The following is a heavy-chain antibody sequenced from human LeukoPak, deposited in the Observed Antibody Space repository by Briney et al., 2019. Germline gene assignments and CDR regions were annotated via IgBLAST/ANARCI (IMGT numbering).Heavy chain of an antibody. CDR3: AKRLGAARTSLNY. D-gene: IGHD6-6*01. J-gene: IGHJ4*02. Sequence: GGSLRLSCAASGFTFSSYAMSWVRQAPGKGLEWVSAISGSGGSTYYADSVKGRFTISRDNSKNTLYLQMNSLRVEDTAVYYCAKRLGAARTSLNYWGQGALVTVSS. CDR1: GFTFSSYA. CDR2: ISGSGGST. V-gene: IGHV3-23*01.